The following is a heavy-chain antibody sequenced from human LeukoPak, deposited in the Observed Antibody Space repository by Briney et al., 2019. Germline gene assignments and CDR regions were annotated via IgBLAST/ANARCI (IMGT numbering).Heavy chain of an antibody. V-gene: IGHV5-51*01. CDR3: ARQTTWSDLFDY. D-gene: IGHD1-1*01. J-gene: IGHJ4*02. Sequence: GESLKISCWGSGYRFTSYWNGWVRQMPGKGLEWMGIIYPGDSETRYSPSFHGQVTISADKSISTAYLQWSRLRASDTAMYYCARQTTWSDLFDYWGQGTLVTVSS. CDR1: GYRFTSYW. CDR2: IYPGDSET.